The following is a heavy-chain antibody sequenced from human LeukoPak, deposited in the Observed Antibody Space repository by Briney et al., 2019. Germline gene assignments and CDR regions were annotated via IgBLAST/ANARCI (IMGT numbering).Heavy chain of an antibody. V-gene: IGHV3-48*01. D-gene: IGHD1-26*01. CDR2: ISSSSSTI. CDR1: GFTFSSYS. J-gene: IGHJ4*02. CDR3: ARGEWELPYFDY. Sequence: GGSLRLSCASSGFTFSSYSMNWVRQAPGKGLEWVSYISSSSSTIYYADSVKGRFTISRDNSKNTLYLQVGSLRAEDMAVYYCARGEWELPYFDYWGQGTLVTVSS.